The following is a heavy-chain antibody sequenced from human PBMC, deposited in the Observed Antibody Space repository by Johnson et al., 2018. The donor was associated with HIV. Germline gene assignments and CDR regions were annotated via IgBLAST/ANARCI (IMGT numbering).Heavy chain of an antibody. D-gene: IGHD4-23*01. CDR2: ISWNSGSI. V-gene: IGHV3-9*01. J-gene: IGHJ3*02. Sequence: VQVVESGGGLVQPGRSLRLSCAASGFTFDDYAMHWVRQAPGKGLEWVSGISWNSGSIDYVDSVKGRFTISRDNAKNSLYLQMNTLGAEDTALYYCARAKSTVVLHDAFDIWGQGTMVTVSS. CDR1: GFTFDDYA. CDR3: ARAKSTVVLHDAFDI.